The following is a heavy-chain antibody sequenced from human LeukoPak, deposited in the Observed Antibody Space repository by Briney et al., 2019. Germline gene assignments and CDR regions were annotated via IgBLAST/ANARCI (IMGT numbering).Heavy chain of an antibody. V-gene: IGHV3-13*04. CDR2: IGTAGDT. J-gene: IGHJ3*02. Sequence: PGGSLRLSCAASGFTFSSYDMHWVRQATGKGLEWVSAIGTAGDTYYPGSVKGRFTISRENAKYSLYLQMNSLRAGDTAVYYCARSRAGITIPDAFDIWGQGTMVTVSP. CDR1: GFTFSSYD. CDR3: ARSRAGITIPDAFDI. D-gene: IGHD2-2*01.